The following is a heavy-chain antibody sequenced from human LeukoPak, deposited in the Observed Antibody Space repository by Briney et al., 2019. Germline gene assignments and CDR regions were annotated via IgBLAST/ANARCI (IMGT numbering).Heavy chain of an antibody. D-gene: IGHD1-26*01. CDR3: AKGDSEGAIVFFDY. Sequence: SGTLSLTCAVSGGSISSSNWWSWVRQPPGKGLEWIGEIYHSGSTNYNPSLKSRVTISVDKSKNQFSLKLSSVTAADTALYYCAKGDSEGAIVFFDYWGQGTLVTVSS. CDR1: GGSISSSNW. CDR2: IYHSGST. V-gene: IGHV4-4*02. J-gene: IGHJ4*02.